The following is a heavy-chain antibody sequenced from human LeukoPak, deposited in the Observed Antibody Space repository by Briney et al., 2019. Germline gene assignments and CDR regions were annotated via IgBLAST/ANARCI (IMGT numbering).Heavy chain of an antibody. CDR2: INAENHNT. V-gene: IGHV1-3*01. CDR1: GYTFTNNA. CDR3: ARGAAGSHYWFFDL. Sequence: ASVKVSCKASGYTFTNNALHWVRQAPGQSLEWMGWINAENHNTKSAQKFQTRLTITTDTSASTAYMELNSPTSDDMAIYYCARGAAGSHYWFFDLWGRGTLVTVSS. J-gene: IGHJ2*01. D-gene: IGHD5-12*01.